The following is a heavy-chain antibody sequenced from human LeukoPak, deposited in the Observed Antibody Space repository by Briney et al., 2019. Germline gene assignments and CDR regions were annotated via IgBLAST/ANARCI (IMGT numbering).Heavy chain of an antibody. V-gene: IGHV4-59*01. J-gene: IGHJ5*02. D-gene: IGHD2-2*01. CDR2: IYYSGST. CDR3: ARATEDCSSTSCYQYWFDL. Sequence: SETLSLTCTVSGGSISSYYWSWIRQPPGKGLEWIGYIYYSGSTNYNPSLKSRVTISVDTSKNQFSLKLNSVTAADTAVYYCARATEDCSSTSCYQYWFDLWGQGTLVTVSS. CDR1: GGSISSYY.